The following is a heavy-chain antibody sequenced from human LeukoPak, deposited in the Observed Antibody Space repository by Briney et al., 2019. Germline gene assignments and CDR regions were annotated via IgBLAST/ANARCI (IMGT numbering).Heavy chain of an antibody. D-gene: IGHD6-13*01. Sequence: SQTLSLTCAISGDSVSSNSAAWNWIRQSPSRGLEWLGRTYYRFKWYNDYAVSVKSRITINPDTSKNQFSLQLNSVTPEDTAVYYCARGAGSSWYPPYYYYMDVWGKGTTVTVSS. J-gene: IGHJ6*03. V-gene: IGHV6-1*01. CDR3: ARGAGSSWYPPYYYYMDV. CDR2: TYYRFKWYN. CDR1: GDSVSSNSAA.